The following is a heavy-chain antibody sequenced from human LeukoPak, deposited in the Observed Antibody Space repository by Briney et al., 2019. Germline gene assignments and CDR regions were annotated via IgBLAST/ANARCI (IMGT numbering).Heavy chain of an antibody. CDR2: IYYSGTT. Sequence: PSETLSLTCSVSGGSISGYYWSWIRQPPGKGLEWIGYIYYSGTTIYNPSLKSRVTISVDTSKNQFSLKLSSVTAADTAVYYCARGRSGSLDAFDIWGQGTMVTVSS. V-gene: IGHV4-59*01. CDR3: ARGRSGSLDAFDI. CDR1: GGSISGYY. J-gene: IGHJ3*02. D-gene: IGHD1-26*01.